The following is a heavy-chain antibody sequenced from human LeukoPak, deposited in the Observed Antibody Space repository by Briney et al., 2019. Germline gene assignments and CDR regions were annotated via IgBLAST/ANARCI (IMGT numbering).Heavy chain of an antibody. CDR2: ISGRAGNI. CDR3: AKGLVGGWLNLDF. D-gene: IGHD6-19*01. Sequence: PGGSLRLSCAASGFTFSHYAMSWVRQAPEKGLEWVSTISGRAGNIYYADSVRGRFAISRDNSKNTLYLQMNSLRVEDTAIYYCAKGLVGGWLNLDFWGQGTRVTVSS. CDR1: GFTFSHYA. J-gene: IGHJ4*02. V-gene: IGHV3-23*01.